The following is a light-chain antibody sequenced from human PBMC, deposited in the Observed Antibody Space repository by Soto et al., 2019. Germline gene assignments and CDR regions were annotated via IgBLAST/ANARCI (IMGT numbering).Light chain of an antibody. CDR2: GAS. Sequence: EIVMTQSPATLSVSPVESATLSCMASQNVNINLAWYQQTPGQAPRLLIYGASTRATGIPARFSGSGSGTEFTLTISSLQSEDFAVYYCQQYNNWPQITFGQGTRLEIK. V-gene: IGKV3-15*01. CDR3: QQYNNWPQIT. CDR1: QNVNIN. J-gene: IGKJ5*01.